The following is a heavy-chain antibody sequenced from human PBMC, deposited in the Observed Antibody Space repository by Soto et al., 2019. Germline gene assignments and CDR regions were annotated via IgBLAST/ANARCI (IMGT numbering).Heavy chain of an antibody. D-gene: IGHD6-19*01. V-gene: IGHV3-30*03. CDR3: ARDSSGWPMLGMDV. J-gene: IGHJ6*02. Sequence: QVQLVESGGGVVQPGRSLRLSCAASGFTFSSYGMHWVRQAPGKGLEWVAVISYDGSNKYYADSVKGRFTISRDNSKNTRYRQMNSLRAEDTAVYYCARDSSGWPMLGMDVWGQGTTVTVSS. CDR2: ISYDGSNK. CDR1: GFTFSSYG.